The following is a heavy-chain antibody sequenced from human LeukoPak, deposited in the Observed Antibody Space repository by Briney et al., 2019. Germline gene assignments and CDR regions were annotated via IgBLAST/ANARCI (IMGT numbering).Heavy chain of an antibody. Sequence: ASVKVSCKASGGTFSSYAISWVRQAPGQGLEWMGGIIPTFGTANYAQKFQGRVTITADESTSTAYMELSSLRSEDTAVYYCAREGIVGATHSNSLNYYYYDMDVWGQGTTVTVSS. CDR2: IIPTFGTA. D-gene: IGHD1-26*01. CDR3: AREGIVGATHSNSLNYYYYDMDV. J-gene: IGHJ6*02. CDR1: GGTFSSYA. V-gene: IGHV1-69*13.